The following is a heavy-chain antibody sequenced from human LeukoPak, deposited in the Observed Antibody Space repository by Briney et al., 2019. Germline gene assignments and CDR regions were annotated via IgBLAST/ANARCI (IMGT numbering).Heavy chain of an antibody. Sequence: SETLSLTCTVSGGSITSYYWSWIRQPAGKGLEWIGRIYTSGSTNYNPSLKSRVTMSVDTSKNQFSLNLSSVTAADTAVYYCARAPSNYDILTGYYPKWFDPWGQGTLVTVSS. D-gene: IGHD3-9*01. CDR1: GGSITSYY. J-gene: IGHJ5*02. CDR3: ARAPSNYDILTGYYPKWFDP. V-gene: IGHV4-4*07. CDR2: IYTSGST.